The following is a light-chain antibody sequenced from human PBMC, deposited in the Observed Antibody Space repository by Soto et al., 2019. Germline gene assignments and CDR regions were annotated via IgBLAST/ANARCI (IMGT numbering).Light chain of an antibody. J-gene: IGKJ4*01. Sequence: DIVMTQSPDSLAVSLGERATINCKSSQSVLYSSNNKNYLAWYQQKPGQPPKLLIYGASTRESGVPDRFSGSGSGTDFTLTISSLQAEDVAVYCCQQYYSTPLTFGGGTKVEIK. V-gene: IGKV4-1*01. CDR2: GAS. CDR1: QSVLYSSNNKNY. CDR3: QQYYSTPLT.